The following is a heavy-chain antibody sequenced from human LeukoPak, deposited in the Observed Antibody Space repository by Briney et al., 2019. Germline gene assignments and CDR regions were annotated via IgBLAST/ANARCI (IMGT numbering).Heavy chain of an antibody. CDR2: ISRTGGGT. J-gene: IGHJ1*01. CDR3: VYQVMGAVE. V-gene: IGHV3-64D*09. Sequence: GGSLRLSCLASGFTFSNFAMHWVRQGPGKGLEYASGISRTGGGTYYADSVQGRFTISRDNSKNTLYLQMSSLRPEDTAVYYCVYQVMGAVEWGQGTLVTVSS. CDR1: GFTFSNFA. D-gene: IGHD1-26*01.